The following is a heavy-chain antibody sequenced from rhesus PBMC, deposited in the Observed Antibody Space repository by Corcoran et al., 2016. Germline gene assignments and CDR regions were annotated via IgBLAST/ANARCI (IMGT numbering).Heavy chain of an antibody. CDR2: SYGSSGRT. Sequence: QVQLQESGPGLVKPSETLSLTCAVAGGSISGGYDWSWIRQPPGKGLGGIGYSYGSSGRTSYNPSPKNRVTISKDTYKSKFALKLSSVTAADTAVYYWARLPDYSSSQSYFDDWGQGVLVTVS. CDR3: ARLPDYSSSQSYFDD. CDR1: GGSISGGYD. V-gene: IGHV4-76*01. J-gene: IGHJ4*01. D-gene: IGHD4-29*01.